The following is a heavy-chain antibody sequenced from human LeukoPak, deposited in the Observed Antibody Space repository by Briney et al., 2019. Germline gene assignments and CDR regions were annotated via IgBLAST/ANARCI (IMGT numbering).Heavy chain of an antibody. CDR1: GGSISSYY. J-gene: IGHJ4*02. Sequence: SETLSLTCTVSGGSISSYYWSWIRQPPGKGLEWIGYIYYSGSTNYNPSLKSRVTISVDTSKNQFSLRLTSVTAADTAVYYCARGMYYYDSSLGYWGQGTLVTVPS. CDR3: ARGMYYYDSSLGY. CDR2: IYYSGST. V-gene: IGHV4-59*01. D-gene: IGHD3-22*01.